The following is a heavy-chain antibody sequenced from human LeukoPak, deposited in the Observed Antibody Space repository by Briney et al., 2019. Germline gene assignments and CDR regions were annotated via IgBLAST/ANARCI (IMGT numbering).Heavy chain of an antibody. CDR1: GGSISSSDYY. Sequence: PSETLSLTCTVSGGSISSSDYYWGWVRQPPEKGLEWIGTIYYSASTYYNPSLKSRVTISVDTSKNQFSLKLSSVTAADTAVYYCASTTRKLRFSLDLWGRGTLVTVSS. V-gene: IGHV4-39*07. D-gene: IGHD3-3*01. CDR3: ASTTRKLRFSLDL. CDR2: IYYSAST. J-gene: IGHJ2*01.